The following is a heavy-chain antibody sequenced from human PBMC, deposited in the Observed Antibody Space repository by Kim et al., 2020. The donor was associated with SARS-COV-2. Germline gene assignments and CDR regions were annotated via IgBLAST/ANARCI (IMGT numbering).Heavy chain of an antibody. D-gene: IGHD5-18*01. V-gene: IGHV3-23*03. Sequence: YADSVRGRVTISRDDSKNTLYLQMNSLRDEDTAVYYCAKDDSDSYGAFDHWGRGTLVTVSS. J-gene: IGHJ4*02. CDR3: AKDDSDSYGAFDH.